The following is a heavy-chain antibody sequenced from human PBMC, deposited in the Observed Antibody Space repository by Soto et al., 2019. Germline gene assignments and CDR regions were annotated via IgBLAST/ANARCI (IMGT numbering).Heavy chain of an antibody. CDR1: GFTVSSYG. Sequence: QVQLVESGGGVVQPGRSLRLSCAVSGFTVSSYGMHWVRQAPGKGLEWVAVISRDGGTKYYADSVKGRFTISKDNSRTTRFLELNSRRGDDMAVYYCTGEVASGYWGQGTLVTVSS. V-gene: IGHV3-30*03. J-gene: IGHJ4*02. CDR3: TGEVASGY. CDR2: ISRDGGTK. D-gene: IGHD2-8*02.